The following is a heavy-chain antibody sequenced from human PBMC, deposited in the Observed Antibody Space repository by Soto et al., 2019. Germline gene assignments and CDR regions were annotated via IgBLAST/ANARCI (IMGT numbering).Heavy chain of an antibody. CDR3: AREEYHDSSGYQLDY. Sequence: GGSLRLSCAASGFTFSSYAMHWVRQAPGKGLEWVAVISYDGSNKYYADSVKGRFTISRDNSKNTLYLQMNSLRAEDTAVYYCAREEYHDSSGYQLDYWGQGTLVTVSS. V-gene: IGHV3-30-3*01. CDR1: GFTFSSYA. D-gene: IGHD3-22*01. J-gene: IGHJ4*02. CDR2: ISYDGSNK.